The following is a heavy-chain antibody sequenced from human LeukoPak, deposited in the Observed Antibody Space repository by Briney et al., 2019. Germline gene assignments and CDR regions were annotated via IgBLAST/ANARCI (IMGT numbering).Heavy chain of an antibody. D-gene: IGHD3-9*01. CDR3: ASEISLTGYSN. V-gene: IGHV1-18*01. CDR2: ISAYNGNT. Sequence: GASVKVSCKASGYTFTSYGISWVRQAPGQGLEWMGWISAYNGNTNYAQKPQGRVTMTTDTSTSTAYMELRSLRSDDTAVYYCASEISLTGYSNWGQGTLVTVSS. CDR1: GYTFTSYG. J-gene: IGHJ4*02.